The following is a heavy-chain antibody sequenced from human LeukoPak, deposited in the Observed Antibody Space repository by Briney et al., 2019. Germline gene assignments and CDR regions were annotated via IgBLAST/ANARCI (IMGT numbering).Heavy chain of an antibody. CDR3: ARGIIRYFDWLLSDAFDI. V-gene: IGHV4-59*01. CDR1: GGSISSYY. D-gene: IGHD3-9*01. Sequence: SETLSLTCTVSGGSISSYYWSWIRQPPGKGLEWIGYIYYSGSTNYNPSLKSRVTISVDTSKNQFSLKLSSVTAADTAVYYCARGIIRYFDWLLSDAFDIWGQGTMVTVSS. J-gene: IGHJ3*02. CDR2: IYYSGST.